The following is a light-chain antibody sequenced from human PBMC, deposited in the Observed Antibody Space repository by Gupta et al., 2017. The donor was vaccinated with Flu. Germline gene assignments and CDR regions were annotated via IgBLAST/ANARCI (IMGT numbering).Light chain of an antibody. V-gene: IGKV1-5*03. Sequence: PDTMSASLGDRVTITCRASQSISGWLEWYQQKPGKAPKLLIYKASSLESGVTSRFSGSGYGTEFTLTISSLQPADFAPYYCQQEETTQLTFGGGTQVKIE. J-gene: IGKJ4*01. CDR2: KAS. CDR1: QSISGW. CDR3: QQEETTQLT.